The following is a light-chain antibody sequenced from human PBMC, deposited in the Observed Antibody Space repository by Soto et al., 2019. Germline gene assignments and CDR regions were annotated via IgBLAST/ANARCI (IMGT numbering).Light chain of an antibody. J-gene: IGKJ1*01. CDR3: QQRSIYTWT. CDR1: QGISTY. V-gene: IGKV1-9*01. Sequence: DIQLTQSPSFLSASVGDRVTITCRASQGISTYLAWYQQKLGKAPKLLIYSASTLQGGVPSRFSGGGSGTEFTLTISSLQPEDFSTYYCQQRSIYTWTFGQGSKVEIK. CDR2: SAS.